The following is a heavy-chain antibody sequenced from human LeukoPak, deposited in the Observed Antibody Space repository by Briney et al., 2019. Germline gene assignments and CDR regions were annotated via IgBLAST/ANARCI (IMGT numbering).Heavy chain of an antibody. J-gene: IGHJ4*02. CDR2: IVVGSGNT. D-gene: IGHD2-15*01. CDR1: GFTFTSSA. V-gene: IGHV1-58*01. Sequence: SVKVSCKASGFTFTSSAVQWVRQARGQRLEWIGWIVVGSGNTNYAQKFQERVTITRDMSTSTAYMELSSLRSEDMAVYYCAAYCSGGSCYPRSYFDYWGQGTLVTVSS. CDR3: AAYCSGGSCYPRSYFDY.